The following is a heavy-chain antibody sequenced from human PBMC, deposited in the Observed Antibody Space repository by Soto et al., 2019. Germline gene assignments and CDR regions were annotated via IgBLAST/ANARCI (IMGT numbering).Heavy chain of an antibody. D-gene: IGHD2-21*01. Sequence: LRLSCAASGFAFSTYAMTWVRQAPGRGLEWVSTILHDETPFYTDSVKGRFTISRDNVRGTLYLQMNGLRVEDAALYFCAKDLFPTSGQRFFFESWGQGSLVTVSS. V-gene: IGHV3-23*01. J-gene: IGHJ4*02. CDR3: AKDLFPTSGQRFFFES. CDR2: ILHDETP. CDR1: GFAFSTYA.